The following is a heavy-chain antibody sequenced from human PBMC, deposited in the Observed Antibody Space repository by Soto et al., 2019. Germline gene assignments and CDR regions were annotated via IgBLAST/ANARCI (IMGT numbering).Heavy chain of an antibody. CDR2: ISGSGGST. Sequence: GGSLRLSCAASGFTFSSYAMSWVRQAPGKGLEWVSAISGSGGSTYYADSVKGRFTISRDNSKNTLYLQMNSLRAEDTAVYYCAKVPITMVRGVITQFDYWGQGTLVTVSS. D-gene: IGHD3-10*01. J-gene: IGHJ4*02. CDR1: GFTFSSYA. V-gene: IGHV3-23*01. CDR3: AKVPITMVRGVITQFDY.